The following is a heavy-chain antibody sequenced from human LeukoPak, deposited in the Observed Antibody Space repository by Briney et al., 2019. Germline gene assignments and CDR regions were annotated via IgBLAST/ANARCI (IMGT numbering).Heavy chain of an antibody. CDR1: GGSVSSGSYY. CDR2: INHSGST. V-gene: IGHV4-39*07. J-gene: IGHJ4*02. CDR3: ARVAGYSSSWYNY. Sequence: SETLSLTCTVSGGSVSSGSYYWSWIRQPPGKGLEWIGEINHSGSTNYNPSLKSRVTISVDTSKNQFSLKLSSVTAADAAVYYCARVAGYSSSWYNYWGQETLVTVSS. D-gene: IGHD6-13*01.